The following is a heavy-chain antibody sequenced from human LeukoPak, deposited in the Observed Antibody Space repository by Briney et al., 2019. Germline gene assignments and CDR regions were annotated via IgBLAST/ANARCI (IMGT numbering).Heavy chain of an antibody. CDR3: ARSLILPSGMVRGVPNTSYYYYYGMDV. Sequence: PGGSLRLSCAASGFTVSSNYMSWVRQAPGKGLEWVSVIYSGGSTYYADSVKGRFTISRDNSKNTLYLQMNSLRAEDTAVYYCARSLILPSGMVRGVPNTSYYYYYGMDVWGQGTTVTVSS. J-gene: IGHJ6*02. CDR1: GFTVSSNY. V-gene: IGHV3-53*01. CDR2: IYSGGST. D-gene: IGHD3-10*01.